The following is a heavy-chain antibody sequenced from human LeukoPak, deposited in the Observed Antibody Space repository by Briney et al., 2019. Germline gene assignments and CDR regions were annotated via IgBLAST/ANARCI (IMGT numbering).Heavy chain of an antibody. Sequence: PSETLSLTCTVSGGSISSYYWSWIRQPPGKGLEWIGYIYYSGNTNYNPSLKSRVTISVDTSKNQFSLKLSSVTAADTAVYYCARARGSTSWLGGGYYYGMDVWGQGTTVTVSS. J-gene: IGHJ6*02. D-gene: IGHD2-2*01. V-gene: IGHV4-59*01. CDR3: ARARGSTSWLGGGYYYGMDV. CDR2: IYYSGNT. CDR1: GGSISSYY.